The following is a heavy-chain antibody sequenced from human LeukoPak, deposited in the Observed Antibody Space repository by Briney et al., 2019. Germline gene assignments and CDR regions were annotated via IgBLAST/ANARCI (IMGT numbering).Heavy chain of an antibody. V-gene: IGHV3-7*01. CDR2: IKQDGSEK. Sequence: GGSLRLSCVASEFTFSSYWMSWVRQAPGKGLEWVASIKQDGSEKYYVDSVKGRVTISRDNAKNSLYSQMNSLRAEDTAVYYCARVFGAGYSDYWGQGTLVTVSS. J-gene: IGHJ4*02. CDR1: EFTFSSYW. CDR3: ARVFGAGYSDY. D-gene: IGHD4/OR15-4a*01.